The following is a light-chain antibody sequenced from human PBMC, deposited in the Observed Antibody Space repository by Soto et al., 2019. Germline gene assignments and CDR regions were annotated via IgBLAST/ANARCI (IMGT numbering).Light chain of an antibody. CDR3: QQRRNWPLT. J-gene: IGKJ4*01. V-gene: IGKV3-11*01. Sequence: EIVLTQSPATLSLSPGERATLSCRASQSISSHLAWYQQKPGQAPRLLIYDASNRATGIPARFSGSGSGTDFTLTVSSLEPEDFAVYYCQQRRNWPLTFGGGTKVDIK. CDR1: QSISSH. CDR2: DAS.